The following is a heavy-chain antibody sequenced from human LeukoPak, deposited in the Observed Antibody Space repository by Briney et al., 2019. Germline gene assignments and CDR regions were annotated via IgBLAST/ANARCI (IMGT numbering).Heavy chain of an antibody. CDR2: INSDGSIT. V-gene: IGHV3-74*01. J-gene: IGHJ4*02. Sequence: GGSLRLSCAASGFTFTTYWMHWVRQAPGKGLVWVSHINSDGSITSYADSVKGRFTISRDNAKNTVYLQMNSLRVEDTAVYYCARVYETNGYLYWGQGSLVTVSS. CDR1: GFTFTTYW. D-gene: IGHD3-22*01. CDR3: ARVYETNGYLY.